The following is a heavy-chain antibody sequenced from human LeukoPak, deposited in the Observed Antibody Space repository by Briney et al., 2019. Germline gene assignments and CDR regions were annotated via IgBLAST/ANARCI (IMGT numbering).Heavy chain of an antibody. J-gene: IGHJ5*02. V-gene: IGHV3-30*02. Sequence: GGSLRLSCAASGFTFSSYGMHWVRQAPGKGLEWVAFIRYDGSNKYYADSVKGRFTISRDNSKNTPYLQMNSLRAEDTAVYYCAKDYLDCSSTSCSNWFDPWGQGTLVTVSS. CDR2: IRYDGSNK. CDR1: GFTFSSYG. CDR3: AKDYLDCSSTSCSNWFDP. D-gene: IGHD2-2*01.